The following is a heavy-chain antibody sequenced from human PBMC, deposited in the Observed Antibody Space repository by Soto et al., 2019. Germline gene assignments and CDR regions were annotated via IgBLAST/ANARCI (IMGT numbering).Heavy chain of an antibody. Sequence: ETLSRTCAVSGGSFKSGSYSWSWIRQPPGKGLEWIGYVYHTGRTSYNPSLKSRVSISMDTSKNQFSLNLDSVTAADTAVYFCARDFAYFDSWGQGTLVTVSS. CDR1: GGSFKSGSYS. CDR2: VYHTGRT. J-gene: IGHJ4*02. D-gene: IGHD3-3*01. CDR3: ARDFAYFDS. V-gene: IGHV4-61*01.